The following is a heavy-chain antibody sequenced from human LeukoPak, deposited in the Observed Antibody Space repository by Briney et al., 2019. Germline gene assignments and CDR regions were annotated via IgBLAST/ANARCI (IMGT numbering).Heavy chain of an antibody. D-gene: IGHD3-22*01. Sequence: PSGTLSLTCTVSGGSISSGDYYWSWIRQPPGKGLEWIGYIYYSGSTYYNPSLKSRVTISVDTSKNQFSLKLSSVTAADTAVYYCAREPSYDSSGIDYWGQGTLVTVSS. CDR1: GGSISSGDYY. CDR3: AREPSYDSSGIDY. J-gene: IGHJ4*02. CDR2: IYYSGST. V-gene: IGHV4-30-4*08.